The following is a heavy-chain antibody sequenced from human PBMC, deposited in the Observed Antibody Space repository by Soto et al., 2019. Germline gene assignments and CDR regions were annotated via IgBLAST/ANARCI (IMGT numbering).Heavy chain of an antibody. CDR3: ARLPTVTTVYYYYGMDV. J-gene: IGHJ6*02. D-gene: IGHD4-4*01. CDR1: GYSFTSYW. CDR2: IDPSDSYT. Sequence: PGESLKISCKGSGYSFTSYWISWVRQMPGKGLEWMGRIDPSDSYTNYSPSFQGHVTISADKSISTAYLQWSSLKASDTAMYYCARLPTVTTVYYYYGMDVWGQGTTVTVSS. V-gene: IGHV5-10-1*01.